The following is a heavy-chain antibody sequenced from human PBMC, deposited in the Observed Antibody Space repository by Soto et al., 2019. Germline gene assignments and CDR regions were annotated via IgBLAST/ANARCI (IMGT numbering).Heavy chain of an antibody. CDR1: GFTFSTYA. D-gene: IGHD6-13*01. J-gene: IGHJ1*01. CDR3: SKAEGSSYGTEYSQH. CDR2: SISSGGST. Sequence: EVQLLESGGGLVQPGGSLRLSCAASGFTFSTYAMNWVRQAPGKGLEWVSLSISSGGSTYYADSVKGRFTISRDNAKNTLYLQMNSLRADDPAVYYCSKAEGSSYGTEYSQHWGQGTLVTVSS. V-gene: IGHV3-23*01.